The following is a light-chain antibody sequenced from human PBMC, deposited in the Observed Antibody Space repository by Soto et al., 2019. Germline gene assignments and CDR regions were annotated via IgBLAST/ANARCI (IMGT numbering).Light chain of an antibody. J-gene: IGKJ1*01. CDR3: QQYNSYSQT. V-gene: IGKV1-5*03. CDR1: QSIVGW. Sequence: DIHMTQSPSALSASVGDRVTITGRASQSIVGWLAWYQQKPGKAPKLLIYKTSSLESGVPSRFSGSGSGTEFTLTISSLQPDDFATYYCQQYNSYSQTFGQGTKVDI. CDR2: KTS.